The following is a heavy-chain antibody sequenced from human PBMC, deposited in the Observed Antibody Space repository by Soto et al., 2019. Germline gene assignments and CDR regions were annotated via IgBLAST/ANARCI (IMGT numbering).Heavy chain of an antibody. V-gene: IGHV5-51*01. D-gene: IGHD1-7*01. CDR3: ARGNVANYFEP. J-gene: IGHJ5*02. CDR1: GYSFTTYW. Sequence: PGESLKISCQGSGYSFTTYWIGWVRQMPGKGLEWMGIIYPGDSDTRYSPSFQGQVTISADKSISTAYLQWSSLKASDAAVYYCARGNVANYFEPWGQGTLVTVSS. CDR2: IYPGDSDT.